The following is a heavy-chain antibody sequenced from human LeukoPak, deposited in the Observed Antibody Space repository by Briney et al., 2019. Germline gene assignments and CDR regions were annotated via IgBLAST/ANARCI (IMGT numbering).Heavy chain of an antibody. J-gene: IGHJ4*02. CDR1: GFTFSSYS. CDR3: ATRDCSGGTCYYDY. Sequence: PGGSLRLSCAASGFTFSSYSMNWVRQAPGKGLEWISYISSSTIYYADSVKGRFTISRDNGKNSLYLQMNSLRDADTAVYYCATRDCSGGTCYYDYWGQGTLVTVSS. V-gene: IGHV3-48*02. D-gene: IGHD2-15*01. CDR2: ISSSTI.